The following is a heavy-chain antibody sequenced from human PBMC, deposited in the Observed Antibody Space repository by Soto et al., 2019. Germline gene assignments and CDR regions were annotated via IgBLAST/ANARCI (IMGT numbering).Heavy chain of an antibody. D-gene: IGHD3-16*01. J-gene: IGHJ4*02. V-gene: IGHV3-53*01. CDR2: IYSGGYT. CDR1: GFTVSNNY. Sequence: EVQLVESGGGLIQPGGSLRLSCAVSGFTVSNNYMSWVRQAPGKGLEGVSVIYSGGYTAYGDSVKGRFTISRDNSKNTLFFKRNARGPDDAAVFSGGTDRGGGGYWGQGTLVTVSS. CDR3: GTDRGGGGY.